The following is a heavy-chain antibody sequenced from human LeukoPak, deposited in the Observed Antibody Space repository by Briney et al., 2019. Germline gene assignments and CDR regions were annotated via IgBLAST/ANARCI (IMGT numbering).Heavy chain of an antibody. CDR3: AKERTSEGYFDY. J-gene: IGHJ4*02. CDR2: LSGSGGSS. Sequence: GGSLRLSCAASGFTFSTYAMSWVRQAPGKGLEWVSALSGSGGSSYYADSVRGRFTISRDNSKDTLYLQMNSLRAEDAAVYYCAKERTSEGYFDYWGQGTLVTVSS. D-gene: IGHD1-1*01. V-gene: IGHV3-23*01. CDR1: GFTFSTYA.